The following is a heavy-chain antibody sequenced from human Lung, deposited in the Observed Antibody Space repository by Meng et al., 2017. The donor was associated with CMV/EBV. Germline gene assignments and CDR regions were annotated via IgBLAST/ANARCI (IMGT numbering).Heavy chain of an antibody. D-gene: IGHD6-19*01. CDR2: ISGSGGST. Sequence: GESLKISCVASGLTFSSHPMTWVRQAPGKGLEWVSSISGSGGSTYSADSVQGRFTISRDNSKNTLYLQMSALRDEDPALYYCARGGPVAGKNGCDRWGQGTLVTVSS. J-gene: IGHJ5*02. CDR1: GLTFSSHP. V-gene: IGHV3-23*01. CDR3: ARGGPVAGKNGCDR.